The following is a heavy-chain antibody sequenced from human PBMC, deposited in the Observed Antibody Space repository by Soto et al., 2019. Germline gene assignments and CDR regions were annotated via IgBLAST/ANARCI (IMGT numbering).Heavy chain of an antibody. Sequence: PGGSLRLSCVGSGFSFSSYWVHWVRQGPDKGLEWVAVVSFDGKVTYYADSVKGRFTVSRDNSKNTIYLQANSLRAEDTAVYYCAREPYGDSQYFDYWGQGTPVTVSS. V-gene: IGHV3-30*03. D-gene: IGHD2-21*02. J-gene: IGHJ4*02. CDR1: GFSFSSYW. CDR3: AREPYGDSQYFDY. CDR2: VSFDGKVT.